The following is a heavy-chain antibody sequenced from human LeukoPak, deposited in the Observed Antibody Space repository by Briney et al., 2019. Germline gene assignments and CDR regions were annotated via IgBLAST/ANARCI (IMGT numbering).Heavy chain of an antibody. J-gene: IGHJ4*02. D-gene: IGHD5-24*01. Sequence: SVKVSCKASGGTFSSYAISWVRQAPGQGLEWMGGIIPIFGTANYAQKFQGRVTITTDESTSTAYMELSSLRSEDTAVYYCAREKDGYNNFDYWGQGTLVTVSS. V-gene: IGHV1-69*05. CDR3: AREKDGYNNFDY. CDR1: GGTFSSYA. CDR2: IIPIFGTA.